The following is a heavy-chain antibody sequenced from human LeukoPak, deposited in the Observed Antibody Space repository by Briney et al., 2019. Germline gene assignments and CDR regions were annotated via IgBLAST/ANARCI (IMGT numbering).Heavy chain of an antibody. V-gene: IGHV5-51*01. Sequence: GESLKISCKGSGYSFSTYWVGWVRQMPGKGLECLGVIYPGDSDTRYSPSFQGQVTISADKSISTAYLQWSSLRASDTAIYYCARYPENYFDVTGYFDLWGQGTRVTVSS. CDR3: ARYPENYFDVTGYFDL. CDR2: IYPGDSDT. CDR1: GYSFSTYW. D-gene: IGHD3-22*01. J-gene: IGHJ4*02.